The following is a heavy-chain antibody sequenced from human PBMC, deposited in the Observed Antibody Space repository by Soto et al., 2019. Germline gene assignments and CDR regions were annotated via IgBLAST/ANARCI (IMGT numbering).Heavy chain of an antibody. CDR1: GNFCSKFG. CDR3: GRDGDQWDPRYLDY. D-gene: IGHD1-26*01. CDR2: INGHTGST. Sequence: QVQLVQSGAEVKRPGASVKVSCKTPGNFCSKFGISWVRQAPGQGLEWMGWINGHTGSTNYAPKFRGRVTMTTDTCTGILYMELSSLTSDDTAVYYCGRDGDQWDPRYLDYWGQGKLVSV. V-gene: IGHV1-18*01. J-gene: IGHJ4*02.